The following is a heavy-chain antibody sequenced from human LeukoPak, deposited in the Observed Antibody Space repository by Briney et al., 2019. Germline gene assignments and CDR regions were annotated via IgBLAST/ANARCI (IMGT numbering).Heavy chain of an antibody. CDR3: ARVGYSNSYDY. CDR1: GYTFTNFD. J-gene: IGHJ4*02. CDR2: MNPNTGNA. D-gene: IGHD4-11*01. V-gene: IGHV1-8*03. Sequence: ASVKVSCKASGYTFTNFDINWVREATGQGLEWMGWMNPNTGNAGYAQKFQDRVTITWDASISTAFMDLSSLRSEDTAVYFCARVGYSNSYDYWGQGTLVTVSS.